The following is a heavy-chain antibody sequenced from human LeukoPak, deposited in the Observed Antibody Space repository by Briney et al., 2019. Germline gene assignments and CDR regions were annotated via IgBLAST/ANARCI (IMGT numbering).Heavy chain of an antibody. Sequence: GGSLRLSCAASGFTFSSYSMNWVRQAPGKGLEWVSGISWNSGSIGYADSVKGRFTISRDNAKNSLYLQVNSLRPEDTALYYCAKDIGSGSYYHFDYWGQGTLVTVSS. D-gene: IGHD3-10*01. V-gene: IGHV3-9*01. CDR3: AKDIGSGSYYHFDY. CDR1: GFTFSSYS. J-gene: IGHJ4*02. CDR2: ISWNSGSI.